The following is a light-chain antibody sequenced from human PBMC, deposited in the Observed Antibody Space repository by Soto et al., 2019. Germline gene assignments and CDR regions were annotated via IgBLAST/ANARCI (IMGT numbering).Light chain of an antibody. V-gene: IGKV2-28*01. CDR1: QSLLYTNGYNY. J-gene: IGKJ1*01. CDR3: NQPLYTPWT. CDR2: LSS. Sequence: DIVMTQSPLSLPVTPGEPASISCRTSQSLLYTNGYNYVDWFVQKPGQSPQILIYLSSNRASGVPDRFSGSGSGTDFTLKISKVEAEDVGVYYCNQPLYTPWTFGQGTKVEIK.